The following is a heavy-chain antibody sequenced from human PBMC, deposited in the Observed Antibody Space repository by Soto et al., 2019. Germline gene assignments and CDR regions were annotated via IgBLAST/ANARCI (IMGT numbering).Heavy chain of an antibody. V-gene: IGHV4-31*03. CDR1: GGSISSGGYY. Sequence: QVQLQESGPGLVKPSQTLSLTCTVSGGSISSGGYYWSWIRQHPGKGLEWIGYIYYSGSTYYNPSIKSRVNISVDTSKNQFSLKLSSVTAADTAVYYCARDFMYSSGDYYVYYGMDVWGQGTTVTVSS. CDR2: IYYSGST. J-gene: IGHJ6*02. D-gene: IGHD3-22*01. CDR3: ARDFMYSSGDYYVYYGMDV.